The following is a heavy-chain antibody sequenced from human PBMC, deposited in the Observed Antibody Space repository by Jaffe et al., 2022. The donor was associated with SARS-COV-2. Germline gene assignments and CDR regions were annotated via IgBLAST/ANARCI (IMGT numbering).Heavy chain of an antibody. Sequence: QVQLQESGPGLVKPSQTLSLTCTVSGGSISSGSYYWSWIRQPAGKGLEWIGRIYTSGSTNYNPSLKSRVTISVDTSKNQFSLKLSSVTAADTAVYYCARSITIFGVDVNWFDPWGQGTLVTVSS. D-gene: IGHD3-3*01. CDR1: GGSISSGSYY. J-gene: IGHJ5*02. CDR2: IYTSGST. CDR3: ARSITIFGVDVNWFDP. V-gene: IGHV4-61*02.